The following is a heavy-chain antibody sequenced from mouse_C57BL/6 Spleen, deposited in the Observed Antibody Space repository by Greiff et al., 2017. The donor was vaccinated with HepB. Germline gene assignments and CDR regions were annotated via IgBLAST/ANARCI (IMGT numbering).Heavy chain of an antibody. CDR3: TRSAYCGSSFDY. J-gene: IGHJ2*01. D-gene: IGHD1-1*01. Sequence: QVQLQQSGAELVRPGASVTLSCKASGYTFTDYEMHWVKQTPVHGLEWIGAIDPETGGTAYNHKFKGKAIVTVDKSSSTAYMELRSLTSEDSAVYYCTRSAYCGSSFDYWGQGTTLTVSS. V-gene: IGHV1-15*01. CDR2: IDPETGGT. CDR1: GYTFTDYE.